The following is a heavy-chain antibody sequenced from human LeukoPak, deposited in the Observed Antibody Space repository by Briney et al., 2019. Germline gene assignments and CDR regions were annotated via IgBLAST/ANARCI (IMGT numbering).Heavy chain of an antibody. CDR3: ARLAGGLQSDFWSGVIGTFDY. CDR1: TGSISPYC. V-gene: IGHV4-59*08. CDR2: IYYSGST. J-gene: IGHJ4*02. Sequence: PSETLSLTCTVSTGSISPYCWSWIRQSPGKGPEWIGYIYYSGSTNYNPSINSRVTMSVDTSQNQFSLNLTSVTAADTAVYYCARLAGGLQSDFWSGVIGTFDYWGQGALVTVSS. D-gene: IGHD3-3*01.